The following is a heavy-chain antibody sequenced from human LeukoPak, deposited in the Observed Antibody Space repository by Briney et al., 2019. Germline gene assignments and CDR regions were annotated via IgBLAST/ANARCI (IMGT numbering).Heavy chain of an antibody. CDR1: GFTFNSYA. CDR3: ARVPQPRIAASRPDYYYGMDV. J-gene: IGHJ6*02. D-gene: IGHD6-13*01. Sequence: GGSLRLSCAASGFTFNSYAMHWVRQAPGKGLEWVAAISNDGNNKEYIDPVKGRFTISRDNSKNTLYLQMNSLRAEDTAVYYCARVPQPRIAASRPDYYYGMDVWGQGTTVTVSS. CDR2: ISNDGNNK. V-gene: IGHV3-30*04.